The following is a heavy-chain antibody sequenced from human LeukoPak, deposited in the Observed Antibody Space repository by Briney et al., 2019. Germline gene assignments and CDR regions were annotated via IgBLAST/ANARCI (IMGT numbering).Heavy chain of an antibody. Sequence: SETLSLTCAVYGGSFSGYYWSWLRQPPGKGLEWIGEINHSGSTNYNPSLKSRVTISVDTSKNQFSLKLSSVTAADTAVYYCARDKGLSGWQTFDYWGQGILVTVSS. V-gene: IGHV4-34*01. CDR3: ARDKGLSGWQTFDY. D-gene: IGHD6-19*01. CDR1: GGSFSGYY. J-gene: IGHJ4*02. CDR2: INHSGST.